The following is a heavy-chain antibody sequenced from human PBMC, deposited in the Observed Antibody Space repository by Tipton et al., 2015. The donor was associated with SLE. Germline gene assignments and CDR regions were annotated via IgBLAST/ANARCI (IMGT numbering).Heavy chain of an antibody. J-gene: IGHJ4*02. CDR2: ISGSGGST. Sequence: SLRLSCAASGFTFSSYAMSWVRQAPGKGLEWVSAISGSGGSTYYADSVKGRFTISRDNSKNTLYLQMNSLRAENTAVYYCAKNLEQWLVRDYWGQGTLVTVSS. V-gene: IGHV3-23*01. D-gene: IGHD6-19*01. CDR1: GFTFSSYA. CDR3: AKNLEQWLVRDY.